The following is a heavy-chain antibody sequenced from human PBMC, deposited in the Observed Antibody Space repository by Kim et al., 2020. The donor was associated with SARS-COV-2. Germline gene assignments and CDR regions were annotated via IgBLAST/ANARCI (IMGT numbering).Heavy chain of an antibody. D-gene: IGHD6-19*01. Sequence: GGSLRLSCAASGFTFSSYGMHWVRQAPGKGLEWVAVIWYDGSNKYYADSVKGRFTISRDNSKNTLYLQMNSLRAEDTAVYYCAKDRSYSSGPYPYYYYYYGMDVWGQGTTVTVSS. V-gene: IGHV3-33*06. CDR2: IWYDGSNK. J-gene: IGHJ6*02. CDR1: GFTFSSYG. CDR3: AKDRSYSSGPYPYYYYYYGMDV.